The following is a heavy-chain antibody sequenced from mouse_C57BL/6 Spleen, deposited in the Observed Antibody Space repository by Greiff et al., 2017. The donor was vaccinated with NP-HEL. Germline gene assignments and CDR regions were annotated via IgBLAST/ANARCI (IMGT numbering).Heavy chain of an antibody. D-gene: IGHD2-1*01. CDR1: GFNIKDDY. CDR3: TTRYYGNSYFDY. V-gene: IGHV14-4*01. Sequence: EVQLQQSGAELVRPGASVKLSCTASGFNIKDDYMHWVKQRPEQGLEWIGWIDPENGDTEYASKFQGTATITADTSSNTAYLQRSSLTSEDTAVYYWTTRYYGNSYFDYWGQGTTLTVSS. CDR2: IDPENGDT. J-gene: IGHJ2*01.